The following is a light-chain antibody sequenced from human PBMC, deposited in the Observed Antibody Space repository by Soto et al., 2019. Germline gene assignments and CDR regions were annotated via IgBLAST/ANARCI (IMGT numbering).Light chain of an antibody. V-gene: IGKV1-5*01. J-gene: IGKJ3*01. CDR3: QQYNSYPYS. CDR1: QNIDSW. Sequence: DIQVTQSPSTLSASVGDRVTISCRASQNIDSWLAWYQQKPGKAPKLLIYDASSLESGVPSRFSGSGSGTEFTPTISSLQPDDFATYYCQQYNSYPYSFGPGTKVDIK. CDR2: DAS.